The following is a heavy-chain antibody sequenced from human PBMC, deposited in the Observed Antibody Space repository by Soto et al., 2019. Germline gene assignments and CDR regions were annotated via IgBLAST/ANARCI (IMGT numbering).Heavy chain of an antibody. D-gene: IGHD3-16*01. Sequence: SETLSLTCTVAGGSISSCDYYWSWIRQPPGKGLEWIGYIYYSGSTYYNPSLKSRVTISVDTSKNQFSLKLSSVTAADTAVYYCARAPGQLVGLLGPPDAFDIWGQGTMVTVSS. V-gene: IGHV4-30-4*01. CDR2: IYYSGST. CDR1: GGSISSCDYY. J-gene: IGHJ3*02. CDR3: ARAPGQLVGLLGPPDAFDI.